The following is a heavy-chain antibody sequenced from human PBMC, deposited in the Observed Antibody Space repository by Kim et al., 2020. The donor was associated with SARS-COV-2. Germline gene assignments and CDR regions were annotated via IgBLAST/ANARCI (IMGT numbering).Heavy chain of an antibody. J-gene: IGHJ1*01. D-gene: IGHD3-10*01. CDR3: AKDFDPIYGSGSYSEYFQP. CDR1: GFTFSSYA. Sequence: GGSLRLSCAASGFTFSSYAMRWVRQAPGKGLEWVSAISGSGGSTYYADSVKGRFTISRDNSKNTLYLQMNSLRAEDTAVYYCAKDFDPIYGSGSYSEYFQPWGQGTLVTVSS. CDR2: ISGSGGST. V-gene: IGHV3-23*01.